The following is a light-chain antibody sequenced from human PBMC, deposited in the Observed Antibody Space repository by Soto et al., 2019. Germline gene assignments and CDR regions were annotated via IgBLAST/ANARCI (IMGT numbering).Light chain of an antibody. CDR1: QDIGNF. CDR3: QQLNNYPLT. V-gene: IGKV1-9*01. CDR2: SAS. J-gene: IGKJ4*01. Sequence: DIQLTQSPSFVSASVGDRVTITCRASQDIGNFLAWYQQKPVKAPKLLIYSASTLQSGVPSRFSGSGSAAEFSLTISSLQPEDFAAYFCQQLNNYPLTFGGGTEVEI.